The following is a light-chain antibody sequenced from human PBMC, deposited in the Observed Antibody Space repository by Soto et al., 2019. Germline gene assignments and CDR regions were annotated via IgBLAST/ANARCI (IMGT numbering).Light chain of an antibody. CDR1: QSISPW. V-gene: IGKV1-5*03. CDR2: KAS. J-gene: IGKJ4*01. Sequence: DIQMTQSPSTLSGSVGDSYTITCRASQSISPWLAWYQQKPGKAPTLLIYKASSLEGGVPSRFSGSGSGTDFNITISSLQPDDFAPYYCQQYNTYPLTFGGGTTVEIK. CDR3: QQYNTYPLT.